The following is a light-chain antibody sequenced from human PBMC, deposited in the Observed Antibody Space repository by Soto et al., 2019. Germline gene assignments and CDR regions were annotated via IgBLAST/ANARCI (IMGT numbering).Light chain of an antibody. Sequence: QSVLSVAPGATGTLGKRVTISCSGSNSNIGTTTVNWYQQLPGTAPRLLIYTNNQRPSGVPQRFSGSKTGTSASLAIGGLQSEDGADYYCAAWDDSLGAYVFGPGTKVTVL. CDR1: NSNIGTTT. J-gene: IGLJ1*01. V-gene: IGLV1-44*01. CDR2: TNN. CDR3: AAWDDSLGAYV.